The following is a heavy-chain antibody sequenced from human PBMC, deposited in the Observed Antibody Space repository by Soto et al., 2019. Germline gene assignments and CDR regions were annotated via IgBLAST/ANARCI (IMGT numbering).Heavy chain of an antibody. CDR1: GFTGFAFSAYW. D-gene: IGHD3-10*01. V-gene: IGHV3-7*05. J-gene: IGHJ4*02. CDR3: ATWFGQLGAY. Sequence: GGSLRLSCVASGFTGFAFSAYWMAWVRQAPGKGLEWVANIKQDGSEVHYVDSVKGRFTNSRDNAKNSLYLQMNSLRAEDTAVYYCATWFGQLGAYWGQGTLVTVSS. CDR2: IKQDGSEV.